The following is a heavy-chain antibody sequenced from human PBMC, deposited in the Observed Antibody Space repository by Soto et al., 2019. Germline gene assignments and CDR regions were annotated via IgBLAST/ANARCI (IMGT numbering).Heavy chain of an antibody. CDR3: IRASGVAGTGEYF. V-gene: IGHV3-74*02. CDR1: GFDFSTYW. CDR2: ISGGGGT. J-gene: IGHJ4*02. D-gene: IGHD6-19*01. Sequence: EVQLVESGGGLVQPGGSLRLSCAASGFDFSTYWMHRVRQAPGKGLVWVSRISGGGGTTYADSVEGRFTISRDNAKNILYLQMNSLTEEDTAMYYCIRASGVAGTGEYFWGQGTLVTVSS.